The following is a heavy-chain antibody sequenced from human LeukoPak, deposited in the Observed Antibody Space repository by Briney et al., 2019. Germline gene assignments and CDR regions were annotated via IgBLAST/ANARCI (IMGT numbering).Heavy chain of an antibody. V-gene: IGHV3-23*01. CDR1: GFTFSSYA. D-gene: IGHD5-24*01. CDR3: AKETDYNYIYYFDY. J-gene: IGHJ4*02. CDR2: ISGSGAST. Sequence: GGSLRLSCAASGFTFSSYAMSWVRQAPGKGLEWVSGISGSGASTHYADSVKGRFTISRDNSKNTLYLQMNSLRAEDTAVYSCAKETDYNYIYYFDYWGQGTLVTVSS.